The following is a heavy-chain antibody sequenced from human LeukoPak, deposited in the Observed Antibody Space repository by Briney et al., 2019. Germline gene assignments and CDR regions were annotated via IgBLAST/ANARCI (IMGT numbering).Heavy chain of an antibody. V-gene: IGHV4-39*07. J-gene: IGHJ5*02. Sequence: SETLSLTCTVSGGSISSSSYYWGWIRQPPGKGLDWIGSIYYSGSTYYNPSLKSRVTISVDTSKNQFSLKLSSVTAADTAVYYCARIVGHNWFDPCGQGTLVTVSS. CDR3: ARIVGHNWFDP. D-gene: IGHD1-26*01. CDR2: IYYSGST. CDR1: GGSISSSSYY.